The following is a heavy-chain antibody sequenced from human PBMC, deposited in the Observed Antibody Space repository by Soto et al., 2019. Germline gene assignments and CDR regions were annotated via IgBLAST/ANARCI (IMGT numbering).Heavy chain of an antibody. D-gene: IGHD3-3*02. J-gene: IGHJ3*02. CDR1: GFPFRFYG. CDR2: IVSDGSAI. Sequence: LILSCAVSGFPFRFYGFHWFRQSPGKGLEWLGVIVSDGSAIYHADSLEGRFFISRDNSKDILYLQMNSLRVEDTAVYYCARDDAFDNENGFDMWGQGTMVTVSS. CDR3: ARDDAFDNENGFDM. V-gene: IGHV3-33*01.